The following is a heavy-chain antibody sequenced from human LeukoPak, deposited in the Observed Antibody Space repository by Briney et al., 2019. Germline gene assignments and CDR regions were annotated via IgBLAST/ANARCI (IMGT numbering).Heavy chain of an antibody. V-gene: IGHV3-21*01. CDR3: ARGFNGFDI. Sequence: GGSLRLSCAAAGFTFISYNMSWVRQAPGEGLEWVSSISSSSNYIYYADSVKGRFTISRDDAKNSLYLQMNSLRADDTAVYYCARGFNGFDIWGQGTMVTVSS. CDR2: ISSSSNYI. J-gene: IGHJ3*02. CDR1: GFTFISYN.